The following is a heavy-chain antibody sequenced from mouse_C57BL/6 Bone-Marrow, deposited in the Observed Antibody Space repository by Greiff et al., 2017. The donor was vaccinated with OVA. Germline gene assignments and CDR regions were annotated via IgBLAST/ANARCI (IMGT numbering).Heavy chain of an antibody. CDR3: ARSRDLYGYDGFDY. J-gene: IGHJ2*01. CDR2: IYPSDSET. CDR1: GYTFTSYW. V-gene: IGHV1-61*01. D-gene: IGHD2-2*01. Sequence: QVQLQQPGAELVRPGSSVKLSCKASGYTFTSYWMAWVKQRPGQGLEWIGNIYPSDSETHYNQKFKDKATLTVDKSSSTAYMQLSSLTSEDSAVYYCARSRDLYGYDGFDYWGQGTTLTVSS.